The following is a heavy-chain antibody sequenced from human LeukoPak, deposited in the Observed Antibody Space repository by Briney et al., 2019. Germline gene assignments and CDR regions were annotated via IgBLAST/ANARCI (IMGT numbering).Heavy chain of an antibody. CDR3: ARAGDSSGYYWDY. CDR1: GDSVSSLH. J-gene: IGHJ4*02. V-gene: IGHV4-59*02. CDR2: TYNSGST. Sequence: SETLSLTCTVSGDSVSSLHWSWIRQPPGKRLEWIGSTYNSGSTNYNPSLKSRVTISVDTSKNQLSLKLSSVTAADTAVYYCARAGDSSGYYWDYWGQGTLVTVSS. D-gene: IGHD3-22*01.